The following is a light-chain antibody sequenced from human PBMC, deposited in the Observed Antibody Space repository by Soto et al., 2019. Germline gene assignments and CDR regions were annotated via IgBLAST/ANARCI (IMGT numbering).Light chain of an antibody. CDR3: SSYTSSSTNV. CDR1: RSVVGGYNS. CDR2: DVV. J-gene: IGLJ1*01. V-gene: IGLV2-14*03. Sequence: QSALTQPASLSGASGQSITISCTGTRSVVGGYNSVSWYQHHPGKAPKLILYDVVDRPSGVSYRFSGSKSGNTASLTISGLQAVDEADYYCSSYTSSSTNVFGTGTKVTVL.